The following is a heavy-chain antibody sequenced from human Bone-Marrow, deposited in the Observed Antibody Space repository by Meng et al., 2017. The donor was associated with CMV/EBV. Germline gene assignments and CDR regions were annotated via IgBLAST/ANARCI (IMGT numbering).Heavy chain of an antibody. V-gene: IGHV1-2*02. D-gene: IGHD3-10*01. CDR2: INPNSGGT. CDR1: GYTFTDYY. J-gene: IGHJ4*02. Sequence: ASVKVSCKASGYTFTDYYMHWVRQAPGQGLEWMGWINPNSGGTNYAQKFQGRVTMTRDTSISTAYMELSRLRSDDTAVYYCARERGKFGAQPPAYWGQGTLVTVYS. CDR3: ARERGKFGAQPPAY.